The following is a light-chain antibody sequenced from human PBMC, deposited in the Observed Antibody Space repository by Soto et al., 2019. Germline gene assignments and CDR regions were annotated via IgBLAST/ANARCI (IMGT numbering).Light chain of an antibody. CDR1: NIGTKS. Sequence: SYELTQPPSVSVAPGQTARITCGGSNIGTKSVRWYQQKPGQAPLLVVYDDSDRPSGIPERFSGSNSGNTATLTISRVEAGDEADYYCQVWDNSSDHYVFGGGTKVTVL. CDR3: QVWDNSSDHYV. J-gene: IGLJ1*01. V-gene: IGLV3-21*02. CDR2: DDS.